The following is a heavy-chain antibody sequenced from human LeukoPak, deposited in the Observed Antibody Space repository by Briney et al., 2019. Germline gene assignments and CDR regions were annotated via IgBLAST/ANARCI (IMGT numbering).Heavy chain of an antibody. D-gene: IGHD5-24*01. CDR3: ARETGGEMATIKREFDY. J-gene: IGHJ4*02. CDR1: GYTFTSYG. Sequence: GASVKVSCKASGYTFTSYGISWVRQAPGQGLEWMGWISTYNKNTNYAQKLQGRVTMTTDTSTSTAYMELRSLRSDDTAAYYCARETGGEMATIKREFDYWGQGTLVTVSS. CDR2: ISTYNKNT. V-gene: IGHV1-18*01.